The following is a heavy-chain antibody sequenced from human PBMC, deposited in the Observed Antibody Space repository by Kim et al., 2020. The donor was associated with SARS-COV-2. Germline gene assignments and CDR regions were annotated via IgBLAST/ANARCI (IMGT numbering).Heavy chain of an antibody. V-gene: IGHV1-2*06. CDR2: INLNSGGT. CDR3: ARLRWLEVASGAFDI. D-gene: IGHD4-17*01. J-gene: IGHJ3*02. Sequence: ASVKVSCKASGYTFTGYYMHWVRQAPGQGLEWMGRINLNSGGTNYAQKFQGRVTMTRDTSISTAYMELSRLRSDDTAVYYCARLRWLEVASGAFDIWGQGTLVTVSS. CDR1: GYTFTGYY.